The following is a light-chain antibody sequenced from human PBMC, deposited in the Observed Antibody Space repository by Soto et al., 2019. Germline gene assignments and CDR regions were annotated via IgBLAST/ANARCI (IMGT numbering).Light chain of an antibody. CDR3: AAWDDSLSGVV. CDR1: NSNIGRNY. Sequence: QSVLTQPPSVSGTPGQRGTISCSGSNSNIGRNYVYWYQQLPGTAPKLLIYTNNQRPSGVPDRFSGSKSGTSASLAISGLRSEDEADYYCAAWDDSLSGVVFGGGTQLTVL. V-gene: IGLV1-47*02. J-gene: IGLJ3*02. CDR2: TNN.